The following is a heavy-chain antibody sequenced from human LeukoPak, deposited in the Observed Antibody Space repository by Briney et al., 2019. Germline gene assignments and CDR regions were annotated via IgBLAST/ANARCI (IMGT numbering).Heavy chain of an antibody. V-gene: IGHV4-34*01. CDR2: INHSGST. Sequence: SETLSLTCAVYGGSFSGYYWSWIRQPPGKGLEWIGEINHSGSTNYNPSLKSRVTISVDTSKNQFSLKLSSVTAADTAVYYCARGLGLPGSSWGQGTLVTASS. J-gene: IGHJ1*01. CDR1: GGSFSGYY. CDR3: ARGLGLPGSS. D-gene: IGHD5-12*01.